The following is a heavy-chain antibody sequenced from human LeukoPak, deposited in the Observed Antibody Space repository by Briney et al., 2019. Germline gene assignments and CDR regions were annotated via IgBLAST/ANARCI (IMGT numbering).Heavy chain of an antibody. J-gene: IGHJ4*02. D-gene: IGHD6-19*01. CDR1: GFNFRKHW. CDR2: IKEDGSEM. V-gene: IGHV3-7*01. CDR3: ARDASALY. Sequence: GGSLRLSCAATGFNFRKHWMSWVRQSIGKGLECVAKIKEDGSEMHYVDSVKGRFTISRDNARNSLYLQMNSLRDDDTSVYFCARDASALYWGRGTLVTVSS.